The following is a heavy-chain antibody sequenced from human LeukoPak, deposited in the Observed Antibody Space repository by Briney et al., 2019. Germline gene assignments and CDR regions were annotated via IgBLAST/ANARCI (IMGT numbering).Heavy chain of an antibody. CDR1: GFNLSRYG. J-gene: IGHJ6*02. V-gene: IGHV3-30*02. CDR3: EAGMDV. CDR2: VRFDGTRK. Sequence: PGGSLRLSCAASGFNLSRYGVHWVRQAPGKGLEWVAYVRFDGTRKYYKDSVKGRFTISRDNSKNTLDLQMNSLRTEDSAIYCCEAGMDVWGLGTTVTVSS.